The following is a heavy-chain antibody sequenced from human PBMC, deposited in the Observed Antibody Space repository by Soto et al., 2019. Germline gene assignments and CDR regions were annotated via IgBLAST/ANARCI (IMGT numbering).Heavy chain of an antibody. CDR2: ISSSSRYI. CDR3: ARGVGGSDSWYFDY. J-gene: IGHJ4*02. Sequence: EVQLVESGGGLVKPGGSLRLSCAASGFTFSSYSMNWVRQAPGMGLEWVSSISSSSRYIYYADSVKGRFTISRDNAKNSLYLQMNSLRAEDTAVYYCARGVGGSDSWYFDYWGQGTLVTVSS. CDR1: GFTFSSYS. D-gene: IGHD2-15*01. V-gene: IGHV3-21*01.